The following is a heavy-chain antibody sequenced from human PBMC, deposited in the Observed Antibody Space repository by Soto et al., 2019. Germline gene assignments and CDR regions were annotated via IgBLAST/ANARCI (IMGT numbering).Heavy chain of an antibody. Sequence: SATLSLTCAVSGYSISSGYYWGWIRQPPGKGLEWIGSIYHSGSTYYNPSLKSRVTISVDTSKNQFSLKLSSVTAADTAVYYCARLYSSSWYIFDYWGQGTLVTVSS. D-gene: IGHD6-13*01. V-gene: IGHV4-38-2*01. CDR2: IYHSGST. CDR3: ARLYSSSWYIFDY. J-gene: IGHJ4*02. CDR1: GYSISSGYY.